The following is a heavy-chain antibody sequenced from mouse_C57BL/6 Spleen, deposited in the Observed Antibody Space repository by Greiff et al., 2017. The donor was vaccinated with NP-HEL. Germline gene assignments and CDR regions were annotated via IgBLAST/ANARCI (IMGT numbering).Heavy chain of an antibody. CDR3: ARDYDDGYYYAMDD. J-gene: IGHJ4*01. CDR1: GFTFSSYA. V-gene: IGHV5-4*01. Sequence: EVQRVESGGGLVKPGGSLKLSCAASGFTFSSYAMSWVRQTPEKRLEWVATISDGGSYTYYPDNVKGRFTISRDNAKNNLYLQMSHLKSEDTAMYYCARDYDDGYYYAMDDWGQGTSVTVSS. CDR2: ISDGGSYT. D-gene: IGHD2-12*01.